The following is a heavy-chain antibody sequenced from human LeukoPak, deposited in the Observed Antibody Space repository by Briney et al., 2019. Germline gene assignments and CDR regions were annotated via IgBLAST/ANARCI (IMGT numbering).Heavy chain of an antibody. CDR3: ARGSVQLWLRDTYYYMDV. CDR1: GLTFDDYA. Sequence: PGESLRLSCAASGLTFDDYAMNWVRQVPGRGLEWVSGINWNGRITEYADSVKDRFTISRQNTKNSLYLYMNNLGGEDTALYFCARGSVQLWLRDTYYYMDVWGKGTTVTVSS. V-gene: IGHV3-20*04. J-gene: IGHJ6*03. CDR2: INWNGRIT. D-gene: IGHD5-18*01.